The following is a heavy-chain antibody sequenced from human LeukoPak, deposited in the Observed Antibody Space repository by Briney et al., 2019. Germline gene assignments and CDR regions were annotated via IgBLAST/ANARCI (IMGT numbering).Heavy chain of an antibody. V-gene: IGHV4-34*01. D-gene: IGHD2-2*01. CDR3: ARRPYCSSTSCSYDP. J-gene: IGHJ5*02. Sequence: SETLSLTCAVYGGSFSGYYWSWIRQPPGKGLEWIGEINHSGSTNYNPSLKSRVTISVDTSKNQFSPKLSSVTAADTAVYYCARRPYCSSTSCSYDPWGQGTLVTVSS. CDR2: INHSGST. CDR1: GGSFSGYY.